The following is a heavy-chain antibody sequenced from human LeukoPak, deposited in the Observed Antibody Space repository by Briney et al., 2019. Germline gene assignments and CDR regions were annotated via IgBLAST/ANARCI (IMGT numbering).Heavy chain of an antibody. V-gene: IGHV3-23*01. CDR1: GFTFSSYA. CDR2: ISGSGGST. CDR3: AKDLRPYYYDSSGYFDY. Sequence: GGSLRLSCAASGFTFSSYAMSWVRQAPGRGLEWVSAISGSGGSTYYADSVKGRFTISRDSSKNTLYLQMNRLRAEDTAVYYCAKDLRPYYYDSSGYFDYWGQGTLVTVSS. D-gene: IGHD3-22*01. J-gene: IGHJ4*02.